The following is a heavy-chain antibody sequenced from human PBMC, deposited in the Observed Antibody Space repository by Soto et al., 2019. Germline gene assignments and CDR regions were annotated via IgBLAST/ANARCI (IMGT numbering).Heavy chain of an antibody. V-gene: IGHV3-33*01. Sequence: GGSLRLSSAASGFTFSSYGMHWVRQAPGKGLEWVAVIWYDGSNKYYADSVKGRFTISRDNSKNTLYLQMNSLRAEDTAVYYCARNGVGSSGYFDYWGQGTLVTVSS. CDR1: GFTFSSYG. J-gene: IGHJ4*02. D-gene: IGHD3-22*01. CDR2: IWYDGSNK. CDR3: ARNGVGSSGYFDY.